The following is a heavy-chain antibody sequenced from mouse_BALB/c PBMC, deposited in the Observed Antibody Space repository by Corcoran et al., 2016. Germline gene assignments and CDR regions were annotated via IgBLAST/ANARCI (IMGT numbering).Heavy chain of an antibody. J-gene: IGHJ3*01. V-gene: IGHV3-6*02. D-gene: IGHD2-1*01. CDR2: ITYDGSN. CDR3: ARMGGNYWDFAY. CDR1: GYSITSGYY. Sequence: DVQLQESGPGLVKPSQSLSLTCSVTGYSITSGYYWNWIRQFPGNKLEWMGYITYDGSNNYNPSLKNRISITRDTSKNQFFLKLNSVTTEDTATYDCARMGGNYWDFAYWGHGTLVTVSA.